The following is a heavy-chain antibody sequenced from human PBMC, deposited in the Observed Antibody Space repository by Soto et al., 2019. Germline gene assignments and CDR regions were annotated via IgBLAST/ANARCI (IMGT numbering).Heavy chain of an antibody. CDR2: IYYSGST. CDR1: GGSISSYY. V-gene: IGHV4-59*01. CDR3: ARDRVQDILTREYAFDI. J-gene: IGHJ3*02. Sequence: QVQLQESGPGLVKPSETLSLTCTVSGGSISSYYWSWIRQPPGKGLEWIGYIYYSGSTNYNPSLKSRVTISVXXSXNXXSLKLSSVTAADTAVYYCARDRVQDILTREYAFDIWGQGTMVTVSS. D-gene: IGHD3-9*01.